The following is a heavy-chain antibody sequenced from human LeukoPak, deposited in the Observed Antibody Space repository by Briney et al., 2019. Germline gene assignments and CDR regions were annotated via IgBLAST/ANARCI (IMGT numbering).Heavy chain of an antibody. CDR2: IYYSGTT. D-gene: IGHD6-6*01. CDR3: ARDPTLAAPDY. J-gene: IGHJ4*02. Sequence: SETLSLTCSVSGDSITGYYWGWIRQPPGKGLEWIGSIYYSGTTYYNPSLKSRVTISINTSKNQFSLKLISVTAADTALYYCARDPTLAAPDYWGQGTLVTVSS. V-gene: IGHV4-39*07. CDR1: GDSITGYY.